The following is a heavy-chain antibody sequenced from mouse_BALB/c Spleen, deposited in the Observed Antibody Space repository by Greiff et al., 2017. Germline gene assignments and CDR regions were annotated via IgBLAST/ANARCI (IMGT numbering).Heavy chain of an antibody. V-gene: IGHV2-9*02. CDR2: IWAGGST. CDR1: GFSLTSYG. Sequence: QVQLQQSGPGLVAPSQSLSITCTVSGFSLTSYGVHWVRQPPGKGLDWLGVIWAGGSTNYNSALMSRLSISKDNSKSQVFLKMNSLQTDDTAMYYCAREDYYGSSYAMDYWGQGTSVTVSS. D-gene: IGHD1-1*01. J-gene: IGHJ4*01. CDR3: AREDYYGSSYAMDY.